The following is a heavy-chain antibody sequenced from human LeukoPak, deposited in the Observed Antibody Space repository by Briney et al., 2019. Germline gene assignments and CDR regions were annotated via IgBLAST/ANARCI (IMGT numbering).Heavy chain of an antibody. J-gene: IGHJ4*02. Sequence: GGSLRLSCAASGFTFSSYAMHWVRQAPGKGLEWVAVISYDGSNKYYADSVKGRFTISRDNSKNTLSLQMNSLRAEDTAVYYCARLYSSGWYFDYWGQGTLVTVSS. CDR1: GFTFSSYA. V-gene: IGHV3-30-3*01. CDR3: ARLYSSGWYFDY. D-gene: IGHD6-19*01. CDR2: ISYDGSNK.